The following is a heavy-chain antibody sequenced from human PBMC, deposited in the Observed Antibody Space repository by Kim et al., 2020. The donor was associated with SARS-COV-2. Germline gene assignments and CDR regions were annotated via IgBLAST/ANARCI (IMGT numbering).Heavy chain of an antibody. J-gene: IGHJ4*02. CDR1: GFTFSNYW. CDR3: ARDPGGWELFDY. D-gene: IGHD1-7*01. V-gene: IGHV3-7*03. CDR2: IKQDGSEK. Sequence: RGSLRLSCAASGFTFSNYWMSWVRQAPGKGLEWVANIKQDGSEKSYVDSVKGRFTISRDNAKNSLYLQLSSLRAEDTAVYYCARDPGGWELFDYWGQGTLLTFSS.